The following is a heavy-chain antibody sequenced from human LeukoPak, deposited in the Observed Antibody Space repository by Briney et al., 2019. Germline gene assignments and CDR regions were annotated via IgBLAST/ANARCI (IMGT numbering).Heavy chain of an antibody. CDR1: GFTFSSYE. CDR3: ARVGGYGDYPDYYYYYYMDV. CDR2: ISSSSSTI. J-gene: IGHJ6*03. V-gene: IGHV3-48*01. Sequence: GGSLRLSCAASGFTFSSYEMNWVRQAPGKGLEWVSYISSSSSTIYYADSVKGRFTISRDNAKNSLYLQMNSLRAEYTAVYYCARVGGYGDYPDYYYYYYMDVWGKGTTVTVSS. D-gene: IGHD4-17*01.